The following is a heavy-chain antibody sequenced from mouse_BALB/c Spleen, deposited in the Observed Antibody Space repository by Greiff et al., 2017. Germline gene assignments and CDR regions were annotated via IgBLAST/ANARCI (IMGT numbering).Heavy chain of an antibody. CDR1: GFTFSSYT. V-gene: IGHV5-12-2*01. Sequence: DVKLQESGGGLVQPGGSRKLSCAASGFTFSSYTMSWVRQTPEKRLEWVAYISNGGGSTYYPDTVKGRFTISRDNAKNTLYLQMSSLKSEDTAMYYCARQYGNYAWFAYWGQGTLVTVSA. D-gene: IGHD2-1*01. CDR3: ARQYGNYAWFAY. J-gene: IGHJ3*01. CDR2: ISNGGGST.